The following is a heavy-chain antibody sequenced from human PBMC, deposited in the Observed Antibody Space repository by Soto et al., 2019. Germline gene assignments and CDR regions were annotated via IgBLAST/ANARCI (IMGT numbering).Heavy chain of an antibody. D-gene: IGHD3-10*01. CDR2: ISYDGSNK. Sequence: SLRLSCAASGFTFSSYGMHWVRQAPGKGLEWVAVISYDGSNKYYADSVKGRFTISRDNSKNTLYLQMNSLRAEDTAVYYCAKDRSQPSGSGLLWFGEPHAQSMNDYGMDVWGQGTTVTVS. CDR3: AKDRSQPSGSGLLWFGEPHAQSMNDYGMDV. CDR1: GFTFSSYG. V-gene: IGHV3-30*18. J-gene: IGHJ6*02.